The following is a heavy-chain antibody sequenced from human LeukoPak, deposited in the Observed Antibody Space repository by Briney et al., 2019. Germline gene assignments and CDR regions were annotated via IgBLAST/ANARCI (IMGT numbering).Heavy chain of an antibody. D-gene: IGHD4-17*01. CDR1: GFTVSSNY. Sequence: GGSLRLSCAVSGFTVSSNYMSWVRQAPGKGLEWVSIIYSGSSTSYADSVKGRFTISRDNIKNTLYLQMNSLRAEDTAVYYCARRGYGDYAPFDYWGQGALVTVSS. CDR3: ARRGYGDYAPFDY. V-gene: IGHV3-66*04. J-gene: IGHJ4*02. CDR2: IYSGSST.